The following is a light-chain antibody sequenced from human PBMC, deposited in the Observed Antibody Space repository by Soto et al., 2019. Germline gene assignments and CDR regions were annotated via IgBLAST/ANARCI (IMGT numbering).Light chain of an antibody. CDR2: AAS. J-gene: IGKJ1*01. CDR1: QGISSY. V-gene: IGKV1-8*01. Sequence: AIRMTQSPSSFSASTGDRVTITCRASQGISSYLAWYQQKPGKAPKLLIYAASTLQSGVPSRFSGSGSGTDFTLTICCLQTEDFANYYCQQYYSYPSTFGQGTKVEIK. CDR3: QQYYSYPST.